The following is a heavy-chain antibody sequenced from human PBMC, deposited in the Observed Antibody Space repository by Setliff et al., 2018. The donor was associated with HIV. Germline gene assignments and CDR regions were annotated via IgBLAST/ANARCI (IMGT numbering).Heavy chain of an antibody. CDR1: GFTFSNFW. CDR2: INKEGSKR. V-gene: IGHV3-7*01. D-gene: IGHD3-10*01. J-gene: IGHJ6*04. Sequence: PGGSLRLSCLGTGFTFSNFWMSWVRQAPGKGLEWVANINKEGSKRSYAGSVKGRITISRDNAKSSLSLQMKSLRPEDTAVYYCASSGSGSYYYYYMDVWGKGTTVTVSS. CDR3: ASSGSGSYYYYYMDV.